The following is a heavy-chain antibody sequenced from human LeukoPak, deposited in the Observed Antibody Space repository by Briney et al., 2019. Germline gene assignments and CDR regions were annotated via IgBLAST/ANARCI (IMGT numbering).Heavy chain of an antibody. CDR2: IIHIFGTA. V-gene: IGHV1-69*13. CDR3: ARAFRDYDFWSGPPGGWFDP. CDR1: GGTFISYA. D-gene: IGHD3-3*01. J-gene: IGHJ5*02. Sequence: GASVKVSCKASGGTFISYAISWVRQAPGQGLEWMGGIIHIFGTANYAQKCQGRVTITADESTSTAYMELSSLRSEDTAVYYCARAFRDYDFWSGPPGGWFDPWGQGTLVTVSS.